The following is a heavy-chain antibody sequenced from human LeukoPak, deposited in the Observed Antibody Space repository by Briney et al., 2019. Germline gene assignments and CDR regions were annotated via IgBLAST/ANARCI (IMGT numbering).Heavy chain of an antibody. V-gene: IGHV3-7*03. J-gene: IGHJ3*01. CDR1: GFTFSSYW. D-gene: IGHD1-7*01. Sequence: PGGSLRLSCAASGFTFSSYWMSWVRQAPGKGLEWVANIKQDGSEKYYVDSVKGRFTISRDNAKNSLHLQMNSLTPEDTALYYCIKDLRLDLHLDTFEVWGQGTKVTVS. CDR2: IKQDGSEK. CDR3: IKDLRLDLHLDTFEV.